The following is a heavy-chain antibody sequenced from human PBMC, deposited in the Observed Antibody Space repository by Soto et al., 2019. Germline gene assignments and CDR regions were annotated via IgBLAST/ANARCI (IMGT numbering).Heavy chain of an antibody. D-gene: IGHD6-13*01. Sequence: GGSLRLSCEASGFTFSSYAMSWVRQAPGKGLEWVSGISGGGGTTYYADSVKGRFTISRDNSKNTLYLQVSSLRAEDTAVYYSAKDQAGGGTSSRYFQDWGQGTLVTVSS. V-gene: IGHV3-23*01. CDR1: GFTFSSYA. CDR3: AKDQAGGGTSSRYFQD. J-gene: IGHJ1*01. CDR2: ISGGGGTT.